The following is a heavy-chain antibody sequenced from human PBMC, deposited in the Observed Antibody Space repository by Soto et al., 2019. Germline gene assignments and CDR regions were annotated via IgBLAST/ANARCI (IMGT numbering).Heavy chain of an antibody. D-gene: IGHD5-18*01. J-gene: IGHJ4*02. V-gene: IGHV1-69*06. CDR3: ASADTAMAPFDY. CDR1: GGTFSSYA. Sequence: ASVKVSCKASGGTFSSYAISWVRQAPGQGLEWMGGIIPIFGTANYAQKFQGRVTITADKSTSTAYMKLSSLRSEDTAVYYCASADTAMAPFDYWGQGTLVTVSS. CDR2: IIPIFGTA.